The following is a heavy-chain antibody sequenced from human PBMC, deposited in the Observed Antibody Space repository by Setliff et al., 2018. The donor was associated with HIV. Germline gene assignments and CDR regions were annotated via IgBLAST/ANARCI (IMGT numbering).Heavy chain of an antibody. CDR1: GYTFTSLD. D-gene: IGHD2-15*01. CDR3: ARGAPGRSCSGGSCSYFDY. V-gene: IGHV1-8*01. J-gene: IGHJ4*02. CDR2: LNPTSGNT. Sequence: ASVKVSCKASGYTFTSLDINWVRQATGQGPEWMGWLNPTSGNTGSARRFQGRVTMTRNTSISIAYMELSNLRSEDTAVYYCARGAPGRSCSGGSCSYFDYWGQGTLVTVSS.